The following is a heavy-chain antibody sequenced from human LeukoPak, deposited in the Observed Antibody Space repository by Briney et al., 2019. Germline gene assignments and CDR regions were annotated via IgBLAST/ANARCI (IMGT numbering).Heavy chain of an antibody. Sequence: ASVKVSCKASGYIFTDYYMHWVRQAPGQELGWMGRINPNSGGTNYAQKLQGRVTMTTDTSTSTAYMELRSLRSDDTAVYYCARDNGDLASYFDYWGQGTLVTVSS. D-gene: IGHD4-17*01. J-gene: IGHJ4*02. CDR1: GYIFTDYY. CDR2: INPNSGGT. V-gene: IGHV1/OR15-1*04. CDR3: ARDNGDLASYFDY.